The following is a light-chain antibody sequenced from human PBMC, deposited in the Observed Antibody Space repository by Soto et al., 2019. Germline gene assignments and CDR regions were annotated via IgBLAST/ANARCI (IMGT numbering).Light chain of an antibody. Sequence: QSALTQPASVSGSPGQSITISCTGTSSDVGGYNYVSWYQQHPGKAPKLMFYDVNNRPSGVSNRFSGSKSGNTASLTISGLQAEDEADYYCSSYTSSSAYVFGTGTKLTVL. CDR3: SSYTSSSAYV. CDR2: DVN. CDR1: SSDVGGYNY. J-gene: IGLJ1*01. V-gene: IGLV2-14*03.